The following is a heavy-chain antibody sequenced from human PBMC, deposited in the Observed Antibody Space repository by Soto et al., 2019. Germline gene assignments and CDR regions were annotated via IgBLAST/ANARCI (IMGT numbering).Heavy chain of an antibody. V-gene: IGHV1-18*01. J-gene: IGHJ5*02. CDR1: GYTFTSYG. Sequence: QVQLVQSGAEVKKPGASVKVSCKASGYTFTSYGISWVRQAPGQGLEWMGWISAYNGNTNYAQKLQGRVTMTTDTSTSTAYMELRSLRSDDTAMYYCARDAKYYYDSSGYSRLDSNWFDPWGQGTLVTVSS. CDR3: ARDAKYYYDSSGYSRLDSNWFDP. D-gene: IGHD3-22*01. CDR2: ISAYNGNT.